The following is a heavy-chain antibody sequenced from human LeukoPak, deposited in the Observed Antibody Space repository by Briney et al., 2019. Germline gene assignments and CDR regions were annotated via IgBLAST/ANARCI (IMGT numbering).Heavy chain of an antibody. CDR3: ARRKYDYVWGSYLHIDY. Sequence: SETLSLTCTVSGGSISSSSYYWGWIRQPPGKGLEWIGEINHSGSTNYNPSLKSRVTISVDTTKNQFSLKLSSVTAADTAVYYCARRKYDYVWGSYLHIDYWGQGTLVTVSS. CDR1: GGSISSSSYY. D-gene: IGHD3-16*02. J-gene: IGHJ4*02. CDR2: INHSGST. V-gene: IGHV4-39*07.